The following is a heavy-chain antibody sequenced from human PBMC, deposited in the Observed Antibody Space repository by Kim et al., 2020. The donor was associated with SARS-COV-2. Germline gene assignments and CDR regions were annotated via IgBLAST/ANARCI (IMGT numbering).Heavy chain of an antibody. CDR2: ISYDGSNK. CDR3: AKDRYTMVREYYYYGMDV. J-gene: IGHJ6*02. CDR1: GFTFSSYG. V-gene: IGHV3-30*18. Sequence: GGSLRLSCAASGFTFSSYGMHWVRQAPGKGLEWVAVISYDGSNKYYADSVKGRFTISRDNSKNTLYLQMNSLRAEDTAVYYCAKDRYTMVREYYYYGMDVWGQGTTVTVSS. D-gene: IGHD3-10*01.